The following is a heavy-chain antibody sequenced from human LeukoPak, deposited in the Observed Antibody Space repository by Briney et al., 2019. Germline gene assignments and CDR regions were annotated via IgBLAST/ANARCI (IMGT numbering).Heavy chain of an antibody. CDR2: ISAYNGNT. CDR3: ARDWPLGGVGATTTGASYYFDY. CDR1: GYTFTSYA. D-gene: IGHD1-26*01. V-gene: IGHV1-18*01. Sequence: GASVKVSCKASGYTFTSYAITWVRQAPGQGLEWMGWISAYNGNTNYAQNLQGRVTMTTDTSTSTVYMELSSLRSEDTAVYYCARDWPLGGVGATTTGASYYFDYWGQGTLVTVSS. J-gene: IGHJ4*02.